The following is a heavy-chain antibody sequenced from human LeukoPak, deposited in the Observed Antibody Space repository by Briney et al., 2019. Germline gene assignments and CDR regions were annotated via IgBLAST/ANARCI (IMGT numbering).Heavy chain of an antibody. CDR2: IYYSGST. V-gene: IGHV4-61*08. Sequence: SETLSLTCIVSGASVSSGDHHWSWIRQPPGKGLEWIGYIYYSGSTNYNPSLKSRVTISVDTSKNQFSLKLSSVTAADTAVYYCARVRFGYSYDRYDAFDIWGQGTMVTVSS. J-gene: IGHJ3*02. CDR1: GASVSSGDHH. D-gene: IGHD5-18*01. CDR3: ARVRFGYSYDRYDAFDI.